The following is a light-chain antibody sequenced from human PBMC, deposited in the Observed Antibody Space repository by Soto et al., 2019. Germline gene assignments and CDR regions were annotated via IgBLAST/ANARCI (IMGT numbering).Light chain of an antibody. CDR2: GAS. CDR1: QSVSSTY. Sequence: EIVLTQSPGTLSLSPGERATISCRASQSVSSTYLAWYQQKPGQAPRLLIYGASSRATGIPDRFSGSGSGTDFTLTISRLEPEEFAVYYCQQYGSSPLTFGGGTKVEIK. V-gene: IGKV3-20*01. CDR3: QQYGSSPLT. J-gene: IGKJ4*01.